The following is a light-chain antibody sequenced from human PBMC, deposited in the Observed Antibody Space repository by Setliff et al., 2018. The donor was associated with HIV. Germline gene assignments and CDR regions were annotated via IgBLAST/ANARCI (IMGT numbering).Light chain of an antibody. CDR2: DVS. Sequence: LTQPRSVSGSPGQSVTISCTGTSSDVGGYNYVSWYQQHPGKAPKLMIYDVSKRPSGVPDRFSGSKSGNTASLTISGLQAEDEADYYCCSYAGSYTYVFGTGTKVTVL. CDR3: CSYAGSYTYV. CDR1: SSDVGGYNY. V-gene: IGLV2-11*01. J-gene: IGLJ1*01.